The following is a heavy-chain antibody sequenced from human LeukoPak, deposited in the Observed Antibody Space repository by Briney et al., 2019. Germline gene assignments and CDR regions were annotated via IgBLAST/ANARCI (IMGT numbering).Heavy chain of an antibody. CDR2: IYYSGST. V-gene: IGHV4-31*03. CDR1: GGSISSGGYY. Sequence: SETLSLTCTVSGGSISSGGYYWSWIRQHPGKGLEWIGYIYYSGSTYYNPSLKSRVTISVDTSKNQFSLKLSSVTAADTAVYYWAGGRRGYFPPLWGQGTLVTVSS. D-gene: IGHD2/OR15-2a*01. J-gene: IGHJ4*02. CDR3: AGGRRGYFPPL.